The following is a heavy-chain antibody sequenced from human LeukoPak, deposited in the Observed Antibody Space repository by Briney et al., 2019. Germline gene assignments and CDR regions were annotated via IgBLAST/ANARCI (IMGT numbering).Heavy chain of an antibody. CDR2: IYYSGST. CDR1: GGSITGYY. V-gene: IGHV4-59*08. Sequence: KPSETLSLTCTVSGGSITGYYWSWIRQPPGKGLEWIGYIYYSGSTNYNPSLKSRVSISVDTSTSQFSLQLSSATAADTAMYYCARPRSTTWSYFDYWGQGTLVTVSS. D-gene: IGHD6-13*01. CDR3: ARPRSTTWSYFDY. J-gene: IGHJ4*02.